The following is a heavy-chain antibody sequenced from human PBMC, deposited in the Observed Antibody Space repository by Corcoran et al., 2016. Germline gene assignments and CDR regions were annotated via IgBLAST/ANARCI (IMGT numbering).Heavy chain of an antibody. CDR2: MNPNSGNT. V-gene: IGHV1-8*01. Sequence: QVQLVQSGAEVKKPGASVKVSCKASGYTFTSYDINWVRQATGQGLEWMGWMNPNSGNTGYAQKFQGRVTMTRNTSISTAYMELSSLRSAATAVYYGARGPRWEPYPDYCGQGTLVTVSS. CDR3: ARGPRWEPYPDY. CDR1: GYTFTSYD. J-gene: IGHJ4*02. D-gene: IGHD1-26*01.